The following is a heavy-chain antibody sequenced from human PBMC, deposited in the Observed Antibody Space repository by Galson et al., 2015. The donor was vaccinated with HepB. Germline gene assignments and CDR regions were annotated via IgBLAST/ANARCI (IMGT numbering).Heavy chain of an antibody. CDR2: ISSSSNTI. D-gene: IGHD6-19*01. V-gene: IGHV3-48*01. J-gene: IGHJ4*02. Sequence: SLRLSCAVSGFTFSSYSLNWVRQAPGEGLEWVSYISSSSNTIYYADSVKGRFTISRDNAKNAVYLQMNSLRAEDTAVYYCTRVYSSGWTPDYWGQGTLVTASS. CDR1: GFTFSSYS. CDR3: TRVYSSGWTPDY.